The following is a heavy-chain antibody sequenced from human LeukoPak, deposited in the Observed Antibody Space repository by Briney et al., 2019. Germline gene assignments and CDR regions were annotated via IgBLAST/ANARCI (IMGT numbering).Heavy chain of an antibody. CDR3: TAGTGRSDFDY. CDR1: GFTFSNAW. Sequence: PGGSLRLSCAASGFTFSNAWMSWVRQAPGRGLEWVGRIKRKGDDGTIDYAAPAKGRLSVSRDDSKNMLYLQMNSLKSEDTAVYYCTAGTGRSDFDYWGQGTLVTVSS. J-gene: IGHJ4*02. V-gene: IGHV3-15*01. CDR2: IKRKGDDGTI. D-gene: IGHD3/OR15-3a*01.